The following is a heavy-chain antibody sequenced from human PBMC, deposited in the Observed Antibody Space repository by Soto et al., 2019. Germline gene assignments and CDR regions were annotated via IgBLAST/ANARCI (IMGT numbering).Heavy chain of an antibody. V-gene: IGHV3-53*01. CDR2: IYSGGSA. Sequence: GGSLRLSCAVSGFSVSGKYMSWVRQAPGKGLDWVSVIYSGGSAYYADSVEGRFTISRDESQNTLYLQMNSLRAEDTAVYYCAKGGSYYYDSSGYYANWGQGTLVTVSS. CDR1: GFSVSGKY. CDR3: AKGGSYYYDSSGYYAN. J-gene: IGHJ4*02. D-gene: IGHD3-22*01.